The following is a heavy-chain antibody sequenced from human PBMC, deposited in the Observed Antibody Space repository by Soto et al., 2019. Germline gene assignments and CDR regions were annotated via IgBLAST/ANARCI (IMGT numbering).Heavy chain of an antibody. D-gene: IGHD6-6*01. Sequence: QVQLQESGPGLVKASQTLSLICSVSGESISSGGYYWSWIRHHPGKGLEWIGYIYDSERAYYNPSLKSRVTISMDTSTNHFAMKLSSVTAADTAVYYCARASSSSSAADYWGQGTLITVSS. J-gene: IGHJ4*02. CDR2: IYDSERA. V-gene: IGHV4-31*03. CDR3: ARASSSSSAADY. CDR1: GESISSGGYY.